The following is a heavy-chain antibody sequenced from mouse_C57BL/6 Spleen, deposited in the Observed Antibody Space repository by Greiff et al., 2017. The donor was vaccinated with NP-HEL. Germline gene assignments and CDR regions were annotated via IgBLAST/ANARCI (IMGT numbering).Heavy chain of an antibody. V-gene: IGHV1-53*01. CDR2: INPSNGGT. Sequence: QVHVKQPGTELVKPGASVKLSCKASGYTFTSYWMHWVKQRPGQGLEWIGNINPSNGGTNYNEKFKSKATLTVDKSSSTAYMQLSSLTSEDSAVYYCARVGPAPYSTFDYWGQGTTLTVSS. CDR3: ARVGPAPYSTFDY. D-gene: IGHD2-5*01. CDR1: GYTFTSYW. J-gene: IGHJ2*01.